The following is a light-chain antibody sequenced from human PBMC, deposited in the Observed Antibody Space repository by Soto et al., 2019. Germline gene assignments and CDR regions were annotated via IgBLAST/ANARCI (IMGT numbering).Light chain of an antibody. CDR1: QTISSW. Sequence: DIQITPSPSTLSGSVGDRVTITCRASQTISSWLAWYQQKPGTAPKLLIYKASTLKSGVPSRFSGSGSGTEFTLTISSLQPDEFATDYGQHYNSYSEAFGQGTKVDI. CDR3: QHYNSYSEA. V-gene: IGKV1-5*03. CDR2: KAS. J-gene: IGKJ1*01.